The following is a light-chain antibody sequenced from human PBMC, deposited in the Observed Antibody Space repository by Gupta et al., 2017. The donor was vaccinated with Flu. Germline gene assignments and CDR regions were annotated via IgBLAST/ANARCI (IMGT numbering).Light chain of an antibody. V-gene: IGKV3-15*01. J-gene: IGKJ1*01. Sequence: ITQSPATLSVSPGERATLSCRASQSVSSNLAWYQQKPGQAPRLLIYGASTMATGITARFSGSGSGKEFTLTISSLQSEDFAVYYCQQYNNWPTWTFGQGTKVEIK. CDR2: GAS. CDR3: QQYNNWPTWT. CDR1: QSVSSN.